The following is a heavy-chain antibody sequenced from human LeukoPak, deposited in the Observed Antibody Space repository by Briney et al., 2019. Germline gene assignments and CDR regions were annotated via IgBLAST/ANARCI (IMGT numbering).Heavy chain of an antibody. D-gene: IGHD2-2*01. CDR1: GGSISSGGYY. V-gene: IGHV4-31*03. Sequence: PSQTLSLTCTVPGGSISSGGYYWSWIRQHPGKGLEWIGYIYYSGSTYYNPSLKSRVTISVDTSKNQFSLKLSSVTAADTAVYYCARDAGGPYCSSTSCPNWFDPWGQGTLVTVSS. CDR3: ARDAGGPYCSSTSCPNWFDP. J-gene: IGHJ5*02. CDR2: IYYSGST.